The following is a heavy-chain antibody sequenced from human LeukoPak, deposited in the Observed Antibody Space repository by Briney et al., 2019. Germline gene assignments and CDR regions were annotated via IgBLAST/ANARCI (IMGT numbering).Heavy chain of an antibody. CDR3: ARGLEEYQLPILYYYYYMDV. J-gene: IGHJ6*03. CDR1: GGTFSSYA. D-gene: IGHD2-2*01. Sequence: SVKVSCKASGGTFSSYAISWVRQAPGQGLEWMGGIIPIFGTANYARKFQGRVTITADESTSTAYMELSSLRSEDTAVYYCARGLEEYQLPILYYYYYMDVWGKGTTVTVSS. CDR2: IIPIFGTA. V-gene: IGHV1-69*13.